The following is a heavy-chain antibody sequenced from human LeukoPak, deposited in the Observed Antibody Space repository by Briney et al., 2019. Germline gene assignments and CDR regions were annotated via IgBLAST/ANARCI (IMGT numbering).Heavy chain of an antibody. J-gene: IGHJ4*02. Sequence: GGSLRLSCAASGFTFSSYWMHWVRQAPGKGLVWVSLFKTDGSTTRYADSVKGRFTISRDNAKNTLYLQMNSLRAEDTAVYYCARSTSQGFDYWGQGTPVIVSS. CDR1: GFTFSSYW. CDR2: FKTDGSTT. V-gene: IGHV3-74*01. CDR3: ARSTSQGFDY.